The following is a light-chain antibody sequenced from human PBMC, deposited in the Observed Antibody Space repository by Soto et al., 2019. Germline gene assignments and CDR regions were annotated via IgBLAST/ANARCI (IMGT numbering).Light chain of an antibody. CDR3: SSYTSSFHDV. Sequence: QSALTQPASVSGSPGQSITISCTGTSSDVGGYNYVSWYQQHPGKAPKLMIYDVSNRPSGVSNRFSGSKSGNTASLTISGLQAEDEADYYCSSYTSSFHDVFGTGTQLTVL. CDR2: DVS. J-gene: IGLJ1*01. CDR1: SSDVGGYNY. V-gene: IGLV2-14*01.